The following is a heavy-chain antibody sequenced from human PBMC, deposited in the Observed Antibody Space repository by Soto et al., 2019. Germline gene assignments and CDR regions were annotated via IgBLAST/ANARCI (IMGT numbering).Heavy chain of an antibody. D-gene: IGHD3-22*01. CDR2: ISGGGSTA. Sequence: VQLLESGGGLVQRGGSQRLSCAASGFTFTSYVMSWVRQAPGKGLEWVAGISGGGSTAFYADSVKGRFTISRDNAKNTLVLQMDSLRAEDTAIYYCAKDSNKYSSSLRGRYFDYWGQGTLVTVSS. CDR1: GFTFTSYV. V-gene: IGHV3-23*01. CDR3: AKDSNKYSSSLRGRYFDY. J-gene: IGHJ4*02.